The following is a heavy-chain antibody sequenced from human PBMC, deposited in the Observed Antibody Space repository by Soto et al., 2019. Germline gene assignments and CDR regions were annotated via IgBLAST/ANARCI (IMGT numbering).Heavy chain of an antibody. CDR2: ISSSSSYI. Sequence: GGSLRLSCAASGFTFSSYSMNWVRQAPGKGLEWVSSISSSSSYIYYADSVKGRFTISRDNAKNSLYLQMNSLRAEDTAVYYCAGGGIAARPGGYWGQGTLVTV. CDR3: AGGGIAARPGGY. CDR1: GFTFSSYS. J-gene: IGHJ4*02. D-gene: IGHD6-6*01. V-gene: IGHV3-21*01.